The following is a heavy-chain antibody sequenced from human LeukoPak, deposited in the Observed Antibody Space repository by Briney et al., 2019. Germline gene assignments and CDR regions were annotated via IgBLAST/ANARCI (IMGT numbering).Heavy chain of an antibody. D-gene: IGHD6-19*01. J-gene: IGHJ4*02. CDR1: GYTFTGYY. CDR2: INPNSGGT. V-gene: IGHV1-2*06. CDR3: ARERIAVAGTLDY. Sequence: ASVKVSCKASGYTFTGYYMHWVRQAPGQGPEWMGRINPNSGGTNYAQKFQGRVTMTRDTSISTAYMELSRLRSDDTAVYYCARERIAVAGTLDYWGQGTLVTVSS.